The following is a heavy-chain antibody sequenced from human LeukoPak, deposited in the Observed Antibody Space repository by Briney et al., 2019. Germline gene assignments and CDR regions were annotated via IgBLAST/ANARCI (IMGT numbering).Heavy chain of an antibody. CDR3: ARRIGYCSGGSCYLYYMDV. D-gene: IGHD2-15*01. CDR2: ISHSGST. Sequence: SETLSLTCAVYGGSFSGYYWSWIRQPPGKGLEWIGEISHSGSTNYNPSLKSRVTISVDTSKNQFSLKLSSVTAADTAVYYCARRIGYCSGGSCYLYYMDVWGKGTTVTISS. V-gene: IGHV4-34*01. J-gene: IGHJ6*03. CDR1: GGSFSGYY.